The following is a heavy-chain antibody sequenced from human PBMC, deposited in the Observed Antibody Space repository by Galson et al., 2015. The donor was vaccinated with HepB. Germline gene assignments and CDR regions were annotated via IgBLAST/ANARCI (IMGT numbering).Heavy chain of an antibody. D-gene: IGHD6-13*01. Sequence: CAISGDSVSSNSAAWNRIRQSPSRGLEWLGKTYYRSKWYNDYAVSVKSRITINPDTSKNQFSLQLNSVTPEDTAVYYCARGWQQLVFETGGIWFDPWGQGTLVTVSS. CDR3: ARGWQQLVFETGGIWFDP. J-gene: IGHJ5*02. CDR1: GDSVSSNSAA. CDR2: TYYRSKWYN. V-gene: IGHV6-1*01.